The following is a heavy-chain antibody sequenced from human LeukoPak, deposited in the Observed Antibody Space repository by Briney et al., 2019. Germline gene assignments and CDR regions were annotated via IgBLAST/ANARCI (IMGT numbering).Heavy chain of an antibody. V-gene: IGHV3-21*01. D-gene: IGHD6-13*01. CDR2: ISSSSSYI. Sequence: GGSLRLSCAASGFTFSSYSMNWVRQAPGKGLEWVSSISSSSSYIYYADSVKGRFTISRDNAKNSLYLQMNSLRAEDTAVYYCARDLLYSRSPTGDYWGQGTLVTVSS. J-gene: IGHJ4*02. CDR1: GFTFSSYS. CDR3: ARDLLYSRSPTGDY.